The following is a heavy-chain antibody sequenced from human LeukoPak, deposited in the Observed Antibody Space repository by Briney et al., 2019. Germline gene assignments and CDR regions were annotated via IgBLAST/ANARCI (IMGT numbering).Heavy chain of an antibody. V-gene: IGHV1-2*02. J-gene: IGHJ4*02. CDR2: INPNSGGT. Sequence: GASVKVSCKASGYHFTGYYMHWVRQAPGQGLEWMGWINPNSGGTNYAQKFQGRVTMTRDTSISTAYMELSRLRSDDTAVYYCARMGYYYGSGSSNWGQGTLVTVSS. CDR3: ARMGYYYGSGSSN. CDR1: GYHFTGYY. D-gene: IGHD3-10*01.